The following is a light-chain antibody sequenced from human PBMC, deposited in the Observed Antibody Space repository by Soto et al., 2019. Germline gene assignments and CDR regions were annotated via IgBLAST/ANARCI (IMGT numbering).Light chain of an antibody. CDR3: QQYNDYSPRT. J-gene: IGKJ1*01. CDR2: KAS. CDR1: QSISSW. V-gene: IGKV1-5*03. Sequence: DIQMTQSPSTLSASVGDRVTITCRARQSISSWLAWYQQKPGKAPKLLIYKASNLESGVPSRFSGSQSGTEFTLTISSLQPDDFATYFCQQYNDYSPRTFGQGTKVEIK.